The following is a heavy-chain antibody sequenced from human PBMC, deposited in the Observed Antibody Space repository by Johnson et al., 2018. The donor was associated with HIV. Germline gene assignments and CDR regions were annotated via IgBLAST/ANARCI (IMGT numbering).Heavy chain of an antibody. Sequence: QVQLVESGGGVVQPGRSLRLSCAASGFTFRNYAIHWVRQAPGQGLEWVAVMSSDGSTEYYADSVKGRLTISRDNSENTLYLQMNSLRIEDTAVYYCARPCTWNFYDAFDIWGQGTMVTVSS. D-gene: IGHD1-7*01. CDR2: MSSDGSTE. CDR3: ARPCTWNFYDAFDI. J-gene: IGHJ3*02. V-gene: IGHV3-30-3*01. CDR1: GFTFRNYA.